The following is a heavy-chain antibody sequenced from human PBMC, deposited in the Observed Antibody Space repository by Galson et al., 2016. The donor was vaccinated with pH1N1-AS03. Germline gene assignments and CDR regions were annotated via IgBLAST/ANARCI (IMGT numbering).Heavy chain of an antibody. V-gene: IGHV5-51*03. Sequence: QSGAEVTKPGESLKISCKGSGHSFSSYWIGWVRQMPGKGLEWMGIIDPDDSDTTYSPSFQGQVTISADKSISTASSTAYLEWRSLKASDTAMYYCATSVTVVRGGYDASDIWGQGTMVTVSS. J-gene: IGHJ3*02. CDR1: GHSFSSYW. CDR3: ATSVTVVRGGYDASDI. CDR2: IDPDDSDT. D-gene: IGHD3-10*01.